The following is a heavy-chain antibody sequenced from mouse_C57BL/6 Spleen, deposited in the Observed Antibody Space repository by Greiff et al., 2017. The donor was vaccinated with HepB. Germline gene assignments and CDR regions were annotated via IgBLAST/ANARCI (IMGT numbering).Heavy chain of an antibody. CDR3: ARNYDYYFDY. CDR1: GYAFSSYW. CDR2: IYPGDGDT. V-gene: IGHV1-80*01. Sequence: QVQLKESGAELVKPGASVKISCKASGYAFSSYWMNWVKQRPGKGLEWIGQIYPGDGDTNYNGKFKGKATLTADKSSSTAYMQLSSLTSEDSAVYFCARNYDYYFDYWGQGTTLTVSS. J-gene: IGHJ2*01. D-gene: IGHD2-4*01.